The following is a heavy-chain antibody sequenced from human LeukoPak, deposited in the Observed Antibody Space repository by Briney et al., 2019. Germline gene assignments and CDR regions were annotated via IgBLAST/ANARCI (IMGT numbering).Heavy chain of an antibody. CDR2: IYYSGTT. J-gene: IGHJ4*02. CDR3: ARDPGY. Sequence: SETLSLTCTVSGGSISSYYWSWIRQPPGKGLEWIGYIYYSGTTNYNPSLKSRVTISVDASNNQFSLKLSSVTAADTAVYYCARDPGYWGQGTLVTVSS. CDR1: GGSISSYY. V-gene: IGHV4-59*01.